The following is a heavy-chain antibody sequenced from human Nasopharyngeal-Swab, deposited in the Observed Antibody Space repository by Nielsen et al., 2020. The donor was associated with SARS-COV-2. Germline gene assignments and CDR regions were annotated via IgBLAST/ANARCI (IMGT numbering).Heavy chain of an antibody. Sequence: GESLKISCAASGFTFSSYGMHWVRQAPGKGLEWVAVIWYDGSNKYYADSVKGRFTTSRDNSKNTLYLQMNSLRAEDTAAYYCARETGYFDLWGRGTLVTVSS. J-gene: IGHJ2*01. CDR3: ARETGYFDL. CDR1: GFTFSSYG. CDR2: IWYDGSNK. V-gene: IGHV3-33*01.